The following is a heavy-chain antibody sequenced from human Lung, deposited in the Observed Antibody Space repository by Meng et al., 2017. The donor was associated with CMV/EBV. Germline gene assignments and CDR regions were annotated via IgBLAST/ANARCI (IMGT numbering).Heavy chain of an antibody. CDR1: GFTFSSYE. V-gene: IGHV3-48*03. CDR3: ASLKDIVVVPAAKGSKYYYYGMDV. D-gene: IGHD2-2*01. J-gene: IGHJ6*02. CDR2: ISSSGSTI. Sequence: GGSXRLSCAASGFTFSSYEMNWVRQAPGKGLEWVSYISSSGSTIYYADSVKGRFTISRDNAKNSLYLQMNSLRAEDTAVYYCASLKDIVVVPAAKGSKYYYYGMDVWXQGTXVTVSS.